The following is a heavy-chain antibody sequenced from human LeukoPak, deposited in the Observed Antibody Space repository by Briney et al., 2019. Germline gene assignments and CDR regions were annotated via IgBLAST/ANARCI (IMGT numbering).Heavy chain of an antibody. Sequence: SETLSLTCTVSGYSMCSPTYHWAWIRQPPGKGLEYIGSILYTGSTYYNPSLKSRVTISVDTSGNQFSVKLTSVTATDTAVYFCASLYGSGSYSFDYWGQGTLVTVSS. CDR2: ILYTGST. V-gene: IGHV4-39*01. J-gene: IGHJ4*02. CDR1: GYSMCSPTYH. D-gene: IGHD3-10*01. CDR3: ASLYGSGSYSFDY.